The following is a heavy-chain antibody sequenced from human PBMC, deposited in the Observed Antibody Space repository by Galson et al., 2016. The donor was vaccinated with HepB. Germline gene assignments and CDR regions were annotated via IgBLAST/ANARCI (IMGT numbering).Heavy chain of an antibody. CDR2: IWYDTSNQ. J-gene: IGHJ4*02. D-gene: IGHD1-26*01. CDR1: GFRFSDYS. V-gene: IGHV3-33*08. CDR3: ARGVGSTEMSCSDY. Sequence: SLRLSCAASGFRFSDYSMNWVRQAPGKGLEWVAAIWYDTSNQWYANSVMGRFAISRDNSQNTLYLQMGNLRAEDTATYYCARGVGSTEMSCSDYWGQGTLVTVSS.